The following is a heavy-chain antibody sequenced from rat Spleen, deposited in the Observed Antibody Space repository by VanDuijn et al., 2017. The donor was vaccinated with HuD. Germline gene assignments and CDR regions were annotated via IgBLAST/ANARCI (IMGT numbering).Heavy chain of an antibody. CDR2: IWDNGGT. V-gene: IGHV2-32*01. D-gene: IGHD1-4*01. CDR3: ASGIHDF. J-gene: IGHJ2*01. CDR1: GFSLTSYH. Sequence: QVQLKESGPGLMQPSQTLPLTCIVSGFSLTSYHVHWVRQSPGKGLEWMGVIWDNGGTDYASSLKSRLSTSRDTSRNQVFLKMSSLQIEDTAMYFCASGIHDFWGQGVMVTVSS.